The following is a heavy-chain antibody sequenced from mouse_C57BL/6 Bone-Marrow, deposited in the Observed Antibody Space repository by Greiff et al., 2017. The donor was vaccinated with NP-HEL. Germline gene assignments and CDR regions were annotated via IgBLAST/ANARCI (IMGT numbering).Heavy chain of an antibody. CDR1: GYAFTNYL. J-gene: IGHJ2*01. D-gene: IGHD1-3*01. CDR2: INPGSGGT. V-gene: IGHV1-54*01. Sequence: VQLQQSGAELVRPGTSVKVSCKASGYAFTNYLIEWVKQRPGQGLEWIGVINPGSGGTNYNEKFKGKATLSADKSSSTAYMQLSSLTSEDSAVYFCERSSGYFFDYWGQGTTLTVSS. CDR3: ERSSGYFFDY.